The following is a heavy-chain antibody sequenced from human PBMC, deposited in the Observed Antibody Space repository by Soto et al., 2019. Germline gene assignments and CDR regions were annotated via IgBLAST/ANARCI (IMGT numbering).Heavy chain of an antibody. V-gene: IGHV3-11*05. CDR1: GFTFSDYY. CDR2: ISSTSIYT. CDR3: TRGAERTVPPTVQRHLDWVCGH. J-gene: IGHJ4*02. Sequence: GGSLRLSCTASGFTFSDYYINWIRQAPGKGLEWVSYISSTSIYTKYADSVKGRFTISRDNAKNSLFLQWNTLQASDTATYYCTRGAERTVPPTVQRHLDWVCGHWGQGTPVTVSS. D-gene: IGHD3-9*01.